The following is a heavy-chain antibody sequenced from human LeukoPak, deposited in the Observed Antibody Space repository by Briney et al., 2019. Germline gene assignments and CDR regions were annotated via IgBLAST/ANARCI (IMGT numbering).Heavy chain of an antibody. CDR2: FDPEDGET. J-gene: IGHJ4*02. CDR3: ATVKYSSGWYRKLDY. CDR1: GYTLTELS. V-gene: IGHV1-24*01. Sequence: AAVKVSFKVSGYTLTELSMHWVRQAPGKGLDGMGGFDPEDGETIYAQKFQGRVTLTEDTSTDTAYMELSRLRSEDTAVYYCATVKYSSGWYRKLDYWGQGTLVPVSS. D-gene: IGHD6-19*01.